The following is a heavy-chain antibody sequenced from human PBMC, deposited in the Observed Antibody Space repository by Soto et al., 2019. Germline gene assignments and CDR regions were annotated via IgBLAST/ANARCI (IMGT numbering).Heavy chain of an antibody. CDR3: TRDRTRDFWSGPHHDY. J-gene: IGHJ4*02. D-gene: IGHD3-3*01. CDR1: GFTFGDYA. CDR2: IRSKAYGGTT. Sequence: PGGSLRLSCTASGFTFGDYAMSWFRQAPGKGLEWVGFIRSKAYGGTTEYAASVKGRFTISRDDSKSIAYLQMKSLKTEDTALYYCTRDRTRDFWSGPHHDYWGQGTLVTVSS. V-gene: IGHV3-49*03.